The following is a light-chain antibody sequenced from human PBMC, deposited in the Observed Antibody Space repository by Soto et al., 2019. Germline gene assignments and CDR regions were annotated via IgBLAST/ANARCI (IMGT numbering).Light chain of an antibody. Sequence: DIQMTQSPSTLSASVGDRVTITCRASQSISSWLAWYQQKLGKAPKLLIYDASSLKSGVPSRFSGSGSGTEFTLTISSLQPDDFATYYCQQYNSYSQAFGQGTKVELK. CDR2: DAS. J-gene: IGKJ1*01. CDR1: QSISSW. CDR3: QQYNSYSQA. V-gene: IGKV1-5*01.